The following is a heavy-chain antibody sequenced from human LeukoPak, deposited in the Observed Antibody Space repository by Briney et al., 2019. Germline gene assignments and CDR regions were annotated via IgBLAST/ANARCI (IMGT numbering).Heavy chain of an antibody. V-gene: IGHV3-23*01. J-gene: IGHJ4*02. CDR2: ITASGVST. CDR1: GFTFNSYA. D-gene: IGHD1-26*01. CDR3: AKGLRGNYDY. Sequence: PGGSLRLSCAASGFTFNSYAMAWVRQAPEKGVEWVSSITASGVSTYYADSVKGRFTISRDNSKNTLYLQMNSLRAEDTAVYYCAKGLRGNYDYWGQGTLVTVSS.